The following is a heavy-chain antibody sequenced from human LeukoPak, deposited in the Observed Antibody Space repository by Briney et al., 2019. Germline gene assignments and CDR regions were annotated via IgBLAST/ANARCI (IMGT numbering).Heavy chain of an antibody. J-gene: IGHJ4*02. Sequence: GGSLRLSCAASGFTFSSYGMHWVRQAPGKGLEWVAVISYDGSNKYYADSVKGRFTISRDNSKNTLYLQMNSLRAEDTAVYYCASYYYDSSGYSGLGYWGQGTLVTVSS. CDR3: ASYYYDSSGYSGLGY. CDR2: ISYDGSNK. D-gene: IGHD3-22*01. V-gene: IGHV3-30*03. CDR1: GFTFSSYG.